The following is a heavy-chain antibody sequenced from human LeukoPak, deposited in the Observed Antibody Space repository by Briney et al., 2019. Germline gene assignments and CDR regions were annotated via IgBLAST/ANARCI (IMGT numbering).Heavy chain of an antibody. J-gene: IGHJ3*02. D-gene: IGHD1-26*01. V-gene: IGHV4-59*08. CDR1: GGSISSYY. Sequence: SETLSLTCTVSGGSISSYYWSWIRQPPGKGLEWIGYIYYSGSTNYNPSLKSRVTTSIDTSKNQFSLKLSAVTAADTAIYYCARHFRREVLIGSAFDIWGQGTVVTVSS. CDR3: ARHFRREVLIGSAFDI. CDR2: IYYSGST.